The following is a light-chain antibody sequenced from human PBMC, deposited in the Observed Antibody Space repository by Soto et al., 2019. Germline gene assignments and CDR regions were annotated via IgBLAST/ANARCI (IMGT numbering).Light chain of an antibody. J-gene: IGLJ1*01. CDR2: GNT. Sequence: QSVLTQPPSVSGAPGQRVTFPCTGSSSNIGAGYDVHWYQQLPGTAPKLLIYGNTNRPSGVPDRFSGSKSGTSASLAITGLQAEDEADYYCQSYDSSLSTYVFGTGTKVTVL. V-gene: IGLV1-40*01. CDR3: QSYDSSLSTYV. CDR1: SSNIGAGYD.